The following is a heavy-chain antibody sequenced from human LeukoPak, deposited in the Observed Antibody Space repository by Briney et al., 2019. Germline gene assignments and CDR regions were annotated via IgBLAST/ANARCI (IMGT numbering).Heavy chain of an antibody. D-gene: IGHD3-10*01. V-gene: IGHV3-48*03. J-gene: IGHJ6*04. Sequence: GGSLRLSCAASGFTFSSYEMNWVRQAPGKGLEWVSYISSSGSTIYYADSVKGRFTISRDNAKNSLYLQMNSLRAEDTAVYYCASLWFGELSGGMDVWGKGTTVTVSS. CDR1: GFTFSSYE. CDR3: ASLWFGELSGGMDV. CDR2: ISSSGSTI.